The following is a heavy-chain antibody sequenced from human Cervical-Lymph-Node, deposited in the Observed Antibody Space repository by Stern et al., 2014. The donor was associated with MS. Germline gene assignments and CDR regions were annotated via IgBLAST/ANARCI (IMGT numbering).Heavy chain of an antibody. CDR1: GGIFSNSV. Sequence: HVQLVQSGAEVKKPGSSVKVSCKASGGIFSNSVFSWVRQAPGQGLEWMGGIIPIFGTAHYAQKFQGRLTITADELTSTAYMELSSLRSDDTAVYYCARESDSIFAMDVWGQGTTVTVSS. J-gene: IGHJ6*02. CDR2: IIPIFGTA. CDR3: ARESDSIFAMDV. V-gene: IGHV1-69*01. D-gene: IGHD2-21*01.